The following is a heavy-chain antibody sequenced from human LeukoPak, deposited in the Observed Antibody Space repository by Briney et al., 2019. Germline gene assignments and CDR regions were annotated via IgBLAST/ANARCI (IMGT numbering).Heavy chain of an antibody. CDR2: IILIFGTA. Sequence: SVKVSCKASGGTYSSYAISWVRQAPGQGLEWMGGIILIFGTANYAQKFQGRVTITADESTSTAYMELSSLRSEDTAVYYCARASSSYFYYYYGMDVWGQGTTVTVSS. CDR3: ARASSSYFYYYYGMDV. CDR1: GGTYSSYA. J-gene: IGHJ6*02. V-gene: IGHV1-69*13. D-gene: IGHD6-13*01.